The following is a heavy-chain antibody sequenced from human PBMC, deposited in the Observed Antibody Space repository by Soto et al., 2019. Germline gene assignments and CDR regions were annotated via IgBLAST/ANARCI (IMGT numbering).Heavy chain of an antibody. V-gene: IGHV1-69*12. J-gene: IGHJ6*02. CDR1: GGTFSSYA. CDR2: IIPIFGTA. CDR3: ARDQYYYDSSGSLGMDV. Sequence: QVQLVQSGAEVKKPGSSVKVSCKASGGTFSSYAISWVRQAPGQGLEWMGGIIPIFGTANYAQKFQGRVTITADESTSTAYMELSSLRSEDTAVYYCARDQYYYDSSGSLGMDVWGQGTTVTVSS. D-gene: IGHD3-22*01.